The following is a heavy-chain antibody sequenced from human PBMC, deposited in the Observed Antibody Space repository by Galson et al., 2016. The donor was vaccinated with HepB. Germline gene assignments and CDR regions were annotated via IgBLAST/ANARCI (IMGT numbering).Heavy chain of an antibody. J-gene: IGHJ4*02. CDR1: GFTFSSYA. D-gene: IGHD3-9*01. V-gene: IGHV3-23*01. CDR3: AKSVLEYDILTGYYRRGADY. Sequence: SLRLSCAASGFTFSSYAMSWVRQAPGKGLEWVSSSGSGGPTYYADSVKGRFTISRDNSKNTLFLQMHSLRADDTVVYYCAKSVLEYDILTGYYRRGADYWGQGTLVTVSS. CDR2: SGSGGPT.